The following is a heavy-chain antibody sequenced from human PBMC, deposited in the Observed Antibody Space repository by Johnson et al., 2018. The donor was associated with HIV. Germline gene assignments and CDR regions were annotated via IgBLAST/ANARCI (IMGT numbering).Heavy chain of an antibody. CDR3: AMVCMGGVDI. D-gene: IGHD2-21*01. CDR2: ISGSGGST. Sequence: VQLVESGGGVVQPGRSLRLSCAASGFTFSSYAMSWVRQAPGKGLEWVSAISGSGGSTYYADSVKGRFTISRDNSKNTLYLQMNSLRDEDTAVYYCAMVCMGGVDIWGQGTMVTVAS. J-gene: IGHJ3*02. CDR1: GFTFSSYA. V-gene: IGHV3-23*04.